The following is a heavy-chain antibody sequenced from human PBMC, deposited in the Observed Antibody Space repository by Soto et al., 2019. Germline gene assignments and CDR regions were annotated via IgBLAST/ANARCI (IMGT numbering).Heavy chain of an antibody. Sequence: QVQLQESGPGLVKPSETLSLTCTVSGGSISSYYWSWIRQPPGKGLEWIGYIYYTGSTNYNPPLKSRVTIAVDTSKIQFSLKLSSVTAADTAVYYCARRWGDAFDIWGQGTMVTVSS. J-gene: IGHJ3*02. CDR2: IYYTGST. CDR1: GGSISSYY. V-gene: IGHV4-59*08. CDR3: ARRWGDAFDI. D-gene: IGHD3-16*01.